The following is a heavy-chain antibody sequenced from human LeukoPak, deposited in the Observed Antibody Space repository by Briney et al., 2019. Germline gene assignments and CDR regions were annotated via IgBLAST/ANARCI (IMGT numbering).Heavy chain of an antibody. CDR2: IYYSGST. Sequence: SETLSLTCTVSGGSISSYYWSWIRQPPGKGLEWIGCIYYSGSTNYNPSLKSRVTISVDTSKNQFSLKLSSVTAADTAVYYCARARYDSSGYRFDYWGQGTLVTVSS. D-gene: IGHD3-22*01. CDR3: ARARYDSSGYRFDY. V-gene: IGHV4-59*01. J-gene: IGHJ4*02. CDR1: GGSISSYY.